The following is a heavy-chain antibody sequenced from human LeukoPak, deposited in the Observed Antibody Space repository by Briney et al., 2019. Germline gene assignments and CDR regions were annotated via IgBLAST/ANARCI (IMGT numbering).Heavy chain of an antibody. CDR2: IYNAGST. CDR3: ARRGDGGRSFDY. D-gene: IGHD4-23*01. J-gene: IGHJ4*02. V-gene: IGHV3-53*01. Sequence: GGSLRLSCAASGFTVSDNYMSWVRQAPGKGLEWVSLIYNAGSTYYADSVTGRFTISRDNSKNTLFLQMNSLRAEDTAVYYCARRGDGGRSFDYWGQGTLVTVSS. CDR1: GFTVSDNY.